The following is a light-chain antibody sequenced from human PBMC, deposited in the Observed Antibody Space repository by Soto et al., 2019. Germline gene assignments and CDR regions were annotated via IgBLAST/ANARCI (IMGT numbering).Light chain of an antibody. J-gene: IGKJ2*01. Sequence: EIVMTQSPATLSVSPGERATLSCRASQSISSNLAWYQQKPGQAPRLLIYGGSIRASGIPARFSGSGSGTQFPLTISSLQSEDFALYYCQQYNNWPPYTFGQGTRLEI. CDR2: GGS. CDR1: QSISSN. V-gene: IGKV3-15*01. CDR3: QQYNNWPPYT.